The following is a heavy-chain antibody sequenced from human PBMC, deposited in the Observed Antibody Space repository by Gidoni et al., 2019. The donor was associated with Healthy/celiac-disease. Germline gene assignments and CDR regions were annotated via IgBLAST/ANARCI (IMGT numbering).Heavy chain of an antibody. Sequence: EVQLVESGGGLVQPGGSLRLSCAASGFTFSSYWMSWVRQAPGKGLEWVANIKQDGSEKYYVDSVKDRFTISRDNAKNSLYLQMNSLRAEDTAVYYCARDPSRYDSSGGGRGTLVTVSS. J-gene: IGHJ2*01. CDR3: ARDPSRYDSSG. CDR2: IKQDGSEK. D-gene: IGHD3-22*01. V-gene: IGHV3-7*01. CDR1: GFTFSSYW.